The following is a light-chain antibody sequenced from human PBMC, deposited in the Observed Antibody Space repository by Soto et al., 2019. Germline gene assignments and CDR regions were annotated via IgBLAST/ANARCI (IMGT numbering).Light chain of an antibody. J-gene: IGLJ2*01. CDR2: GNN. Sequence: QSVLTQPPSVSGAPGQRVTISCTGSSSNIGAAYDVHWYQQVPGTAPKLLIYGNNNRPSGVPDRFSGSKSGASASLAITGLQAEDEADYFCQSFDSRLSGWVFGGGTKVTVL. CDR1: SSNIGAAYD. CDR3: QSFDSRLSGWV. V-gene: IGLV1-40*01.